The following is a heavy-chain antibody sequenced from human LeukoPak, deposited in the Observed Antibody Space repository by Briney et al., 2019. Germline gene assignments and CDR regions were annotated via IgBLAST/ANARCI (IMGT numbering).Heavy chain of an antibody. Sequence: SVKVSCKASGGTFSNYAISWVRQAPGQGLEWMGGIIPIFGTANYAQKFRGRVTITADKSTRTAYMELSSLTSDDTAVYYCARAGAVVDNWFDPWGQGTLVTVSS. V-gene: IGHV1-69*06. J-gene: IGHJ5*02. CDR1: GGTFSNYA. CDR2: IIPIFGTA. CDR3: ARAGAVVDNWFDP. D-gene: IGHD2-15*01.